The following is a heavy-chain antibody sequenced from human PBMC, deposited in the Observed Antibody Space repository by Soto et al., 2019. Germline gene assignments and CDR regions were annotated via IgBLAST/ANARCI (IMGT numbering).Heavy chain of an antibody. D-gene: IGHD2-2*01. Sequence: QVQLVQSGAEVKKPGASVKVSCKASGYTFTGYYMHWVRQAPGQGLEWMGWINPNSGGTNYAQKFQGRVTMTRDTFISTAYMELSRLRSDDTAVYYCARGRQYCSSTSCYLLAHNWFDPWGQGTLVTVSS. V-gene: IGHV1-2*02. CDR2: INPNSGGT. CDR3: ARGRQYCSSTSCYLLAHNWFDP. J-gene: IGHJ5*02. CDR1: GYTFTGYY.